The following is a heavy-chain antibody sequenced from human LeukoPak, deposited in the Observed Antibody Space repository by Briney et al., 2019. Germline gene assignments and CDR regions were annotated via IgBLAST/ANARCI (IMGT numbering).Heavy chain of an antibody. J-gene: IGHJ6*02. CDR3: ATYIQRPPGMDV. Sequence: AGSLRLSCAVSGLTFSDYSRIWVRQAPEKRREGVAVPAGAADVIQYADSVKGRFTISTDNSKNTVYLQMNSLRAEDTALYFCATYIQRPPGMDVWGQGTTVTVSS. D-gene: IGHD2-15*01. V-gene: IGHV3-23*01. CDR2: PAGAADVI. CDR1: GLTFSDYS.